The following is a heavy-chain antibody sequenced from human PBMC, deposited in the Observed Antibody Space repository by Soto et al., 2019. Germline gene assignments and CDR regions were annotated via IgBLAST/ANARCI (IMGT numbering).Heavy chain of an antibody. V-gene: IGHV3-64D*08. Sequence: GGSLRLSCSASGFTFSSYAMHWVRQAPGKGLEYVSAISSNGGSTYYADSVKGRFTISRDNSKNTLYLQMSILRAEDTAVYYCVNGVSDAFDIWGQGTMVTVSS. J-gene: IGHJ3*02. D-gene: IGHD2-8*01. CDR1: GFTFSSYA. CDR3: VNGVSDAFDI. CDR2: ISSNGGST.